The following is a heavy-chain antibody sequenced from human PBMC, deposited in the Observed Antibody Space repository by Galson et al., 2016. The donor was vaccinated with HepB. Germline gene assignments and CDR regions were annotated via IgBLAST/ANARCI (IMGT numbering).Heavy chain of an antibody. D-gene: IGHD6-13*01. Sequence: SLRLSCAASGFTFSSYWMAHINEDGSKKYYVESVKGRFTISRDNAKNSLYLQMDSLRAEDTAVYSCVTERRTSSWCFWGQGTLVTVSS. V-gene: IGHV3-7*01. J-gene: IGHJ1*01. CDR3: VTERRTSSWCF. CDR2: INEDGSKK. CDR1: GFTFSSYW.